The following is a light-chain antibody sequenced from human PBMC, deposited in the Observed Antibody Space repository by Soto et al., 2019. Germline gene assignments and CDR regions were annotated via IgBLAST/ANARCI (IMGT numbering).Light chain of an antibody. CDR2: NNN. CDR1: SSNIGTNA. J-gene: IGLJ1*01. Sequence: QSVLTQPPSASGTPGQRGTISCSGGSSNIGTNAVNWYQQLPGTAPKLLIYNNNQRPSGIPDRFSGSKSGTSASLAISGLQSEDEADYYCAAWDDSLNGYVFGPGTKLTVL. V-gene: IGLV1-44*01. CDR3: AAWDDSLNGYV.